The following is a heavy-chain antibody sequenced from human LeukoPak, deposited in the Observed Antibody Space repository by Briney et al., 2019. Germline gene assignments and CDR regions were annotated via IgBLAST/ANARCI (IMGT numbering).Heavy chain of an antibody. Sequence: RAGGSLRLSCAASGFTFSSYSMNWVRQAPGKGLEWVSYISSSSSTIYYADSVKGRFTISRDNAKNSLYLQMNSLRAEDTAVYYCARDVGDDYVWGSYMTEYYFDYWGQGTLVTVSS. CDR1: GFTFSSYS. CDR2: ISSSSSTI. CDR3: ARDVGDDYVWGSYMTEYYFDY. D-gene: IGHD3-16*01. J-gene: IGHJ4*02. V-gene: IGHV3-48*04.